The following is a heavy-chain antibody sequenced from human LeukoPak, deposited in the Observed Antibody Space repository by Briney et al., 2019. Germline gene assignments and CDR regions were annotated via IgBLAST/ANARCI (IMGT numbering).Heavy chain of an antibody. CDR3: ARHRPSYCGDDCYSDPDAFDI. Sequence: KPGESLKISCKGSGYSFTSYWIGWVRQMPGKGLEWMGIIYPGDSDTRYSPSFQGQVTISADKSISTAYLQWSSLKASDTAMYYCARHRPSYCGDDCYSDPDAFDIWGQGTMVTVSS. D-gene: IGHD2-21*02. J-gene: IGHJ3*02. V-gene: IGHV5-51*01. CDR2: IYPGDSDT. CDR1: GYSFTSYW.